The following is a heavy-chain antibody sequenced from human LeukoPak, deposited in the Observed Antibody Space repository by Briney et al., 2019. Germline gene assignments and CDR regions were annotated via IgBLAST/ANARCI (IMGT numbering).Heavy chain of an antibody. D-gene: IGHD1-14*01. Sequence: GESLKISCKASGFNFANSWIGWVRQMPGKGLEWMGIIYPSDSDTRYNPSFQGQVTISVDKSISTAYLQWSSLEASDTAIYYCTTQGGWQSPPPNFQHWGQGTLVTVSS. V-gene: IGHV5-51*01. J-gene: IGHJ1*01. CDR2: IYPSDSDT. CDR1: GFNFANSW. CDR3: TTQGGWQSPPPNFQH.